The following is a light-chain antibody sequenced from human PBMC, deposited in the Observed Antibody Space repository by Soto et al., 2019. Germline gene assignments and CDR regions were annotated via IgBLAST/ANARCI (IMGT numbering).Light chain of an antibody. Sequence: EVVLTQSPGTLSLSPGEGATLSCRASQSVRGNSLAWYQQKPGQAPRLLIYSVSSRATGIPDRFSGSGSGKDFTLTIRRLEPEDFAVYYCQQYGALPVTFGPGITVDIK. CDR3: QQYGALPVT. V-gene: IGKV3-20*01. J-gene: IGKJ3*01. CDR2: SVS. CDR1: QSVRGNS.